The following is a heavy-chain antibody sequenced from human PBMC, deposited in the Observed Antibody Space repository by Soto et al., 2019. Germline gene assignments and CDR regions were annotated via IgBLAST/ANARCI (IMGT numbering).Heavy chain of an antibody. J-gene: IGHJ5*01. CDR2: INHSGRV. D-gene: IGHD3-22*01. CDR3: STRAYDTNGYYRFDP. Sequence: SETLSLTCAVYGGSFSGLSWTWMRQSPGKGLEWIGDINHSGRVNYSPSLKSRVTISLDTSKNQFSLTLSAVTAADTAMYYCSTRAYDTNGYYRFDPWGQGTLVTVSS. CDR1: GGSFSGLS. V-gene: IGHV4-34*01.